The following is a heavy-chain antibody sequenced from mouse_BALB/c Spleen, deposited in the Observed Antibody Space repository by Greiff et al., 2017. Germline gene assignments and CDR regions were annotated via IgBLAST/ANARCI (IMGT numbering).Heavy chain of an antibody. CDR1: GYTFTSYW. Sequence: QVQLQQPGAELVKPGAPVKLSCKASGYTFTSYWMNWVKQRPGRGLEWIGRIDPSDSETHYNQKFKDKATLTVDKSSSTAYIQLSSLTSEDSAVYYCARQSYYYGSRSLYYAMDYWGQGTSVTVSS. CDR3: ARQSYYYGSRSLYYAMDY. V-gene: IGHV1-69*02. CDR2: IDPSDSET. D-gene: IGHD1-1*01. J-gene: IGHJ4*01.